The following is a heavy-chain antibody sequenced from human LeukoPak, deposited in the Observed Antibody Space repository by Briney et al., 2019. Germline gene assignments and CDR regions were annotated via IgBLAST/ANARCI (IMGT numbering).Heavy chain of an antibody. CDR1: GFTFSSYA. V-gene: IGHV3-23*01. J-gene: IGHJ4*02. CDR2: ISGSGGST. Sequence: GGSLRLSCAASGFTFSSYAMSWVRQAPGKGLEWVSAISGSGGSTYYADSVKGRFTISRDNSKNTLYLQMNSLRAEDTAVYYCAKDVGYDFWSGYYFDYWGQGTLVTVSS. D-gene: IGHD3-3*01. CDR3: AKDVGYDFWSGYYFDY.